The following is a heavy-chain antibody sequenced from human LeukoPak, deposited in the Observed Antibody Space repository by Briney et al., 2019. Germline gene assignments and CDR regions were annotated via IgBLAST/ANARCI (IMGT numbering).Heavy chain of an antibody. V-gene: IGHV3-66*01. Sequence: PGGSLRLSWAASEFIVSSNYMIWVRQAPGKGLEWVSVIYSGGSTYYADSVKGRFTISRDNSKNTLSLQMNSLRAEDTAVYYCAAPGGYSYEGCFDYWGQGTLVTVSS. CDR1: EFIVSSNY. CDR3: AAPGGYSYEGCFDY. J-gene: IGHJ4*02. CDR2: IYSGGST. D-gene: IGHD5-18*01.